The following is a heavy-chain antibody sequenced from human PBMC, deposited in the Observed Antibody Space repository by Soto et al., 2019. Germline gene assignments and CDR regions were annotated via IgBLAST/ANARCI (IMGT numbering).Heavy chain of an antibody. CDR1: GGTFSSLD. J-gene: IGHJ6*02. Sequence: SSVKVSCKASGGTFSSLDINWVRQAPGQGLEWMGGIIPISETTNYAQIFQGRVSIVADKSTSTAYMELSRLRSEDTAVYYCARALLSHSYDSGGYDSYFHAMNVWGQGTPVTV. CDR2: IIPISETT. CDR3: ARALLSHSYDSGGYDSYFHAMNV. D-gene: IGHD3-22*01. V-gene: IGHV1-69*06.